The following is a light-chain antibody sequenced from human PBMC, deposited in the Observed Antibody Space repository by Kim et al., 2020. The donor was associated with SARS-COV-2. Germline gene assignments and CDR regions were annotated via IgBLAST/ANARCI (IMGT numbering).Light chain of an antibody. CDR2: GKN. V-gene: IGLV3-19*01. CDR1: SLRDYY. J-gene: IGLJ3*02. CDR3: NSRDSSGNQWV. Sequence: SSELTQDPAVSVALGQTVSITCQGDSLRDYYASWYQQKSRQAPVLVIYGKNNRPSGIPDRFSGSSSGNTASLTLTGAQAEDEADYYCNSRDSSGNQWVFGGGTKLPVL.